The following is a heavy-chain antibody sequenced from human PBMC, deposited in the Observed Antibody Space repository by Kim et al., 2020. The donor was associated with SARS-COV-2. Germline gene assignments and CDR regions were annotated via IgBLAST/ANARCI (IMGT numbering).Heavy chain of an antibody. CDR2: INTDGSST. CDR1: GFTFSNYW. Sequence: GGSLRLSCATSGFTFSNYWMHWVRQVPGKGLVWVSRINTDGSSTNYADSVKGRFTISRDNAKNTLYLQMNSLRAEDTAVYYCARDETGGDFDWIYYYYYYVMDVWGQGTTVTVSS. CDR3: ARDETGGDFDWIYYYYYYVMDV. V-gene: IGHV3-74*01. J-gene: IGHJ6*02. D-gene: IGHD3-9*01.